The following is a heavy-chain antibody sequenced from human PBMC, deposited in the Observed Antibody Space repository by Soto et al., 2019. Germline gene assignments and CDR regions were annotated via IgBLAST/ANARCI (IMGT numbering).Heavy chain of an antibody. D-gene: IGHD3-22*01. Sequence: GGSQRLSCAASGFTFSSYAMHWVRQAPGKGLEWVAVISYDGSNKYYADSVKGRFTISRDNSKNTLYLQMNSLRAEDTAVYYCAREEPYDSSPTWFDPWGQGTLVTVSS. V-gene: IGHV3-30-3*01. CDR1: GFTFSSYA. CDR2: ISYDGSNK. J-gene: IGHJ5*02. CDR3: AREEPYDSSPTWFDP.